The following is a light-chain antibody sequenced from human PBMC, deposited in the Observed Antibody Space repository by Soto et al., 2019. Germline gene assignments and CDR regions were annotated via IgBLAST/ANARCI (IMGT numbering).Light chain of an antibody. CDR2: DAS. Sequence: DIQMTQSPSTLSASVGDRVTITCRASQSISSWLAWFQQKPGKAPKPLIYDASTLESGVPSRFSGSGSGTEFTLTISSLQPDDFATYYCQQYNYYRTFGQGTKVEIK. J-gene: IGKJ1*01. CDR1: QSISSW. CDR3: QQYNYYRT. V-gene: IGKV1-5*01.